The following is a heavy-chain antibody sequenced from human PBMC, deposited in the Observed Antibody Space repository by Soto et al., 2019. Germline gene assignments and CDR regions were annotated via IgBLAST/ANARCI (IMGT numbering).Heavy chain of an antibody. CDR2: IDPEDRKT. J-gene: IGHJ4*02. V-gene: IGHV1-24*01. D-gene: IGHD6-13*01. CDR3: TTGASAGRRDF. CDR1: GFTFSDLS. Sequence: QVQVVQSGGEAKKPGASVKVSCRVSGFTFSDLSIHWVRQSPGKGLEWMGGIDPEDRKTIYAPKFQGRITMTEDSSSDTAYLEVNKLMSNDTAFYYCTTGASAGRRDFWGQGTLVTVSS.